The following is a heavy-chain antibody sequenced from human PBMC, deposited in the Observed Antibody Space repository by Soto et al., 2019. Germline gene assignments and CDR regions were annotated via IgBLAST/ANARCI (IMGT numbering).Heavy chain of an antibody. CDR2: IWYDGSNK. Sequence: SSYGMHWVRQAPGKGLEWVAVIWYDGSNKYYADSVKGRFTISRDNSKNTLYLQMNSLRAEDAAVYYCARDDVDTAMPYYWGQGTLVTVSS. J-gene: IGHJ4*02. CDR1: SSYG. CDR3: ARDDVDTAMPYY. D-gene: IGHD5-18*01. V-gene: IGHV3-33*01.